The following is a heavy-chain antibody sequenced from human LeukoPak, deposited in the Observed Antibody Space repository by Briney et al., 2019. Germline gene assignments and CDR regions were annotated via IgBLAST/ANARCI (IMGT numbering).Heavy chain of an antibody. CDR2: IRGGGGVQ. J-gene: IGHJ3*02. Sequence: GGSLRLSCAASGFTFHDYAMHWVRQAPGKGLEYVSVIRGGGGVQYYAASVKGRFTISRDNSKNTLYLQMNSLRAEDTAVYYCAKSSHSHGNDALDIWGQGTMVTVSS. CDR1: GFTFHDYA. CDR3: AKSSHSHGNDALDI. D-gene: IGHD5-18*01. V-gene: IGHV3-23*01.